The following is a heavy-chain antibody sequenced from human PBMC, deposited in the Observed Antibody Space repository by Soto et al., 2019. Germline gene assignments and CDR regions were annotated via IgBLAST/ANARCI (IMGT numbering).Heavy chain of an antibody. V-gene: IGHV3-33*01. J-gene: IGHJ6*02. CDR3: ARHPGYYYGMDV. D-gene: IGHD3-10*01. CDR2: IWYDGSNK. CDR1: GFTFSSYG. Sequence: QVQLVESGGGVVQPGRSLRLSCAESGFTFSSYGMHWVRQAPGKGLEWVAVIWYDGSNKYYADSVKGRFTISRDNSKNTLYLQMNSLRAEDTAVYYCARHPGYYYGMDVWGQGTTVTVSS.